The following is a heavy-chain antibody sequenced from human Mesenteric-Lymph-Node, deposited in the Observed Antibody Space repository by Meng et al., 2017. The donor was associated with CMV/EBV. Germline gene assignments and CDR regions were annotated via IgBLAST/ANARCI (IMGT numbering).Heavy chain of an antibody. CDR3: ASQDYGVVYGMDV. J-gene: IGHJ6*02. CDR2: IFYSGST. Sequence: SETLSLTCTVSGGSITSISYDWGWIRQPPGKGLEWIGNIFYSGSTSYNPSLKSRVTISVDTSKNQFSLKLSSVTAADTAVYYCASQDYGVVYGMDVWGQGTTVTVSS. V-gene: IGHV4-39*01. D-gene: IGHD4-17*01. CDR1: GGSITSISYD.